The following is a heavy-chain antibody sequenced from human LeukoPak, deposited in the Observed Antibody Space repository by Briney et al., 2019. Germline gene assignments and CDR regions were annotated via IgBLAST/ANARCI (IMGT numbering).Heavy chain of an antibody. J-gene: IGHJ4*02. CDR1: GGTFSSYG. V-gene: IGHV1-69*05. Sequence: SVKVSCKASGGTFSSYGISWVRQAPGQGLEWMGGIIPIFGTANYAQKFQGRVTMTRNTSISTAYMELSSLRSEDTAVYYCARGARVVPAAIGVYWGQGTLVTVSS. CDR2: IIPIFGTA. D-gene: IGHD2-2*01. CDR3: ARGARVVPAAIGVY.